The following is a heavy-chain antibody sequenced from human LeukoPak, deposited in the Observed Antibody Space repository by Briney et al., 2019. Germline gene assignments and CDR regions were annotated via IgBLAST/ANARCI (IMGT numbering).Heavy chain of an antibody. V-gene: IGHV4-39*01. D-gene: IGHD3-10*01. Sequence: SETLSLTCTVSGGSISSSSYYWGWIRQPLGKGLEWIGSIYYSGSTYYNPSLKSRVTISVDTSKNQFSLKLSSVTAADTAVYYCARHSITMVQGVPFDYWGQGTLVTVSS. CDR2: IYYSGST. CDR3: ARHSITMVQGVPFDY. CDR1: GGSISSSSYY. J-gene: IGHJ4*02.